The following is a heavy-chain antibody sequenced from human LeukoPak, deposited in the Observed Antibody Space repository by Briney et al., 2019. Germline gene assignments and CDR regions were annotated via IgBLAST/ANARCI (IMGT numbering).Heavy chain of an antibody. J-gene: IGHJ4*02. D-gene: IGHD3-10*01. V-gene: IGHV3-48*03. CDR1: GFTFSSYE. CDR3: ARGPHYYGSGSEDKPLDY. CDR2: ISSSGSTI. Sequence: GGSLRLSCAASGFTFSSYEMNWVRQAPGKGLEWVSYISSSGSTIYYADSVKGRFTISRDNANNSLYLQMNSLIAEDTAVYYCARGPHYYGSGSEDKPLDYWGQGTLVTVSS.